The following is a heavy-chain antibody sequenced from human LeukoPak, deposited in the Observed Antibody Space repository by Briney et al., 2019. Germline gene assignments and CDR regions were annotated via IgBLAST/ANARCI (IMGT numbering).Heavy chain of an antibody. J-gene: IGHJ4*02. D-gene: IGHD1-26*01. V-gene: IGHV3-11*01. CDR1: EFSVGSNY. CDR3: ARAGGSYHTIYYFDY. CDR2: ISSSGSTI. Sequence: GGSLRLSCAASEFSVGSNYMTWVRQVPGKGLEWVSYISSSGSTIYYADSVKGRFTISRDNAKNSLYLQMNSLRAEDTAVYYCARAGGSYHTIYYFDYWGQGTLVTVSS.